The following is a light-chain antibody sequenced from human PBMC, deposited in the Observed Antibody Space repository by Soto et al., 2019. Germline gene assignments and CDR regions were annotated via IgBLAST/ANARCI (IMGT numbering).Light chain of an antibody. J-gene: IGKJ5*01. V-gene: IGKV3-20*01. Sequence: EIGMTQSPSTLSVSPGERATLSCRASQSVNIYLAWYQQKPGQAPRLLISGVSKRATGIPDRFSGDGSGTDFTLTISRLEPEDFALYICHQYDGSPITFGQGTRLEIK. CDR1: QSVNIY. CDR2: GVS. CDR3: HQYDGSPIT.